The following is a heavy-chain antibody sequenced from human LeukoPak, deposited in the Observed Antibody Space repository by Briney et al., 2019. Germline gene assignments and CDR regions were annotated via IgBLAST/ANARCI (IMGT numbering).Heavy chain of an antibody. D-gene: IGHD6-6*01. Sequence: PGGSLRLSCSASGFTFSSYAMHWVRQAPGKGLEYVSAISSTGVSTYYADSVKGRFTISRDNSKNTLYLQMNSLREEDTAVYFCARDAGGDSSGFVDFWGQGTLVTVSS. J-gene: IGHJ4*02. CDR2: ISSTGVST. CDR1: GFTFSSYA. CDR3: ARDAGGDSSGFVDF. V-gene: IGHV3-64*04.